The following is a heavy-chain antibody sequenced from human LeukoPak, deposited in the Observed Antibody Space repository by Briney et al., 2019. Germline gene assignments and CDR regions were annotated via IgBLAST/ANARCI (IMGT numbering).Heavy chain of an antibody. Sequence: GGSLRLSCAASGFTFNNYAMTWVRQAPGKGLEWVSVVSGSGDNTNYADSVKGRFTTSRDNSKNTLYLQMNNLRAEDTAIYYCARYDYWGQGILVTVSS. CDR3: ARYDY. CDR1: GFTFNNYA. CDR2: VSGSGDNT. V-gene: IGHV3-23*01. J-gene: IGHJ4*02.